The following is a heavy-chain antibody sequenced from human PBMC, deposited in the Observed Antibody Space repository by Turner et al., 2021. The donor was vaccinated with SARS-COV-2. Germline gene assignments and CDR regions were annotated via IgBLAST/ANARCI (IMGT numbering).Heavy chain of an antibody. CDR3: ARHSTVTENYSNGMDV. Sequence: QVQLQEPGPGLVKPSETLPLTCTVSGGSMRSNSWTWVRQPPGKGLEWIGHIYYSGGTNYNPSLKSRVTISIDTSKNQFSLSLSSVTAADTAVYYCARHSTVTENYSNGMDVWGQGTTVTVS. V-gene: IGHV4-59*08. D-gene: IGHD4-17*01. CDR1: GGSMRSNS. J-gene: IGHJ6*02. CDR2: IYYSGGT.